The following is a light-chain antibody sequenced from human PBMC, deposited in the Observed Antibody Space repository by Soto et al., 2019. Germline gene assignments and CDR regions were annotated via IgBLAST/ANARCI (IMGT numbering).Light chain of an antibody. J-gene: IGKJ1*01. CDR3: QQYDGYSQT. Sequence: DIQVTQCPSSVSALVRDRVTTTPRPGLAISTYLARSQQKPLKTPKPLIYDASTLESGVPSRFSGSGSGTEFTLTIGSLQPDDFATYYCQQYDGYSQTFGQGTKVDI. CDR2: DAS. CDR1: LAISTY. V-gene: IGKV1-9*01.